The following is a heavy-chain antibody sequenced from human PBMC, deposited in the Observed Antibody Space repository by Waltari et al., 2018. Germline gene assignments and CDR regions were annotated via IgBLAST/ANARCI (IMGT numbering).Heavy chain of an antibody. CDR1: GGSISSLSYY. Sequence: QLQLQESGPGLVKPSETLSLTCTVSGGSISSLSYYWGWSRQPPGKGLEWIGSIYYSGSTYYNPSLKSRVTISVDTSKNQFSLKLSSVTAADTAVYYCARSDIVVVPAAAAFDYWGQGTLVTVSS. CDR2: IYYSGST. D-gene: IGHD2-2*01. CDR3: ARSDIVVVPAAAAFDY. J-gene: IGHJ4*02. V-gene: IGHV4-39*01.